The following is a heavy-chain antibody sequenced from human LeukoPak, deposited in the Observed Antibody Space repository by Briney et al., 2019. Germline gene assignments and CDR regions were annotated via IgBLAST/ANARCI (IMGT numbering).Heavy chain of an antibody. D-gene: IGHD1-26*01. CDR2: IYYSGST. CDR1: GGSFSGYY. CDR3: ARSELRRRPPNWFDP. J-gene: IGHJ5*02. V-gene: IGHV4-34*01. Sequence: SETLSLTCAVYGGSFSGYYWSWIRQPPGKGLEWIGSIYYSGSTYYNPSLKSRVTISVDTSKNQFSLKLSSVTAADTAVYYCARSELRRRPPNWFDPWGQGTLVTVSS.